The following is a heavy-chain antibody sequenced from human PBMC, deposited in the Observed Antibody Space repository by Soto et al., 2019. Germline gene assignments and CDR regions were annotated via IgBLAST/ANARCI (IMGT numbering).Heavy chain of an antibody. Sequence: AAGKVCCETSGYTFSNYGITWVRQAPGQPLEWLGWVSLYSDGTNYAQKFQGRVSMTTDTSTTTAYMELRSLRSDDTAVYYCARVVPGAEAWFRPWGQGTLVPVSS. CDR3: ARVVPGAEAWFRP. J-gene: IGHJ5*02. V-gene: IGHV1-18*01. D-gene: IGHD2-2*01. CDR1: GYTFSNYG. CDR2: VSLYSDGT.